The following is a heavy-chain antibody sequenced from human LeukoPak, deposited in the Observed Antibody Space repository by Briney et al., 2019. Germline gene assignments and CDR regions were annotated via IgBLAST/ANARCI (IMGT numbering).Heavy chain of an antibody. CDR3: ARGQKSALTYGSGTYAYYFDY. V-gene: IGHV1-8*01. CDR2: MNANSGNT. D-gene: IGHD3-10*01. Sequence: ASVKVSCKPSVYTLTSYDINWVRQASGQGLEWMGWMNANSGNTGYAQKFQGRVTMTRNTSISTAYMELSSLRSEDTAVYYCARGQKSALTYGSGTYAYYFDYWGQGTLVTVSS. J-gene: IGHJ4*02. CDR1: VYTLTSYD.